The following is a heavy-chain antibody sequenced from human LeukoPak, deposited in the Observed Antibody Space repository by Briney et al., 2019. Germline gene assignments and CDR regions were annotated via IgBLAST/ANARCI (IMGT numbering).Heavy chain of an antibody. D-gene: IGHD3-22*01. V-gene: IGHV3-21*01. Sequence: GGSLRLSCAGSGFSLSSHSMNWVRQAPGKGLEWVSSTSSSSSYIYYADSVKGRFTISRDNAKKSLSLQMNSLRAEDTAVYYCARAGGYYDSSGYYFTQEMDVWGKGTTVTISS. CDR2: TSSSSSYI. CDR3: ARAGGYYDSSGYYFTQEMDV. J-gene: IGHJ6*04. CDR1: GFSLSSHS.